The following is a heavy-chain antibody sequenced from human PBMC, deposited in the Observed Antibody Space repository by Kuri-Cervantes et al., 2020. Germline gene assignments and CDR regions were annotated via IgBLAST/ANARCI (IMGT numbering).Heavy chain of an antibody. D-gene: IGHD3-10*01. Sequence: GESLKISCAASGFTFSSYAMHWVRQAPGKGLEWVAVISYDGSNKYYADSVKGRFTISRDNSKNTLYLQMNSLRPEDTAVYYCAKAAGGLSDYYYMDLWGKGTTVTVSS. J-gene: IGHJ6*03. V-gene: IGHV3-30-3*01. CDR3: AKAAGGLSDYYYMDL. CDR1: GFTFSSYA. CDR2: ISYDGSNK.